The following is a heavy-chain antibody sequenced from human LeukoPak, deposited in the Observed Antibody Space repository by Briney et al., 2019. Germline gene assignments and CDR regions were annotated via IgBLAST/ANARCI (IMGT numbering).Heavy chain of an antibody. CDR2: IIPIFGTA. D-gene: IGHD2-2*01. CDR3: ARSTSLVVPAAAY. Sequence: ASVKVSCKASGGTFSSYAISWVRQAPGQGLEWMGRIIPIFGTANYAQKFQGRVTITTDESTSTAYMELSSLRSEDTAVYYCARSTSLVVPAAAYWGQGTLVTVSS. CDR1: GGTFSSYA. V-gene: IGHV1-69*05. J-gene: IGHJ1*01.